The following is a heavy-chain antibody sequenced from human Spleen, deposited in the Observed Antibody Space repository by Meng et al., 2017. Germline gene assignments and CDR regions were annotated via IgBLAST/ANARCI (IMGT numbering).Heavy chain of an antibody. CDR1: GYTFSDYY. J-gene: IGHJ4*02. Sequence: QVPLGQSGAEVERPGASVKVSCKASGYTFSDYYIHWVRQAPGQGLEWMGWINPNTDATNYAPKFHGRVTMTRDTSISTAYMELTSLTSDDTAVYYCARSSGWCRDDYWGQGTLVTVFS. V-gene: IGHV1-2*02. D-gene: IGHD6-19*01. CDR3: ARSSGWCRDDY. CDR2: INPNTDAT.